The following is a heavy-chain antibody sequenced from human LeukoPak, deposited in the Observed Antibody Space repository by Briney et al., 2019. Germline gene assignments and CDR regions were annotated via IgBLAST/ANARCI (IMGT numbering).Heavy chain of an antibody. D-gene: IGHD3-16*01. Sequence: SGGSLRLSCAASGFTFSDYYMSWIRQAPGKGLEWVSYISSSGSTIYYADSVKGRFTISRDNAKNSLYLQMNSLRAEDTAVYYCAGEYYDYVWGSLVIWGQGTMVTVSS. J-gene: IGHJ3*02. CDR3: AGEYYDYVWGSLVI. CDR2: ISSSGSTI. CDR1: GFTFSDYY. V-gene: IGHV3-11*01.